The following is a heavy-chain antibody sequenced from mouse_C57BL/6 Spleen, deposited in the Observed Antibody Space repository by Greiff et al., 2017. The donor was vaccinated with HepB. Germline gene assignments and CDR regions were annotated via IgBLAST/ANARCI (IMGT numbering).Heavy chain of an antibody. CDR1: GYTFTDYE. D-gene: IGHD1-1*01. CDR3: TIITTVVATGAMDY. Sequence: QVQLKQSGAELVRPGASVTLSCKASGYTFTDYEMHWVKQTPVHGLEWIGAIDPETGGTAYNQKFKGKAILTADKSSSTAYMELRSLTSEDSAVYYCTIITTVVATGAMDYWGQGTSVTVSS. J-gene: IGHJ4*01. CDR2: IDPETGGT. V-gene: IGHV1-15*01.